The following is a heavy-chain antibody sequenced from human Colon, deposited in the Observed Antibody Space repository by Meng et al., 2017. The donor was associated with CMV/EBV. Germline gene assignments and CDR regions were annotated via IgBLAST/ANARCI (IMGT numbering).Heavy chain of an antibody. J-gene: IGHJ6*02. V-gene: IGHV3-23*03. D-gene: IGHD3-22*01. CDR3: AKHLGVVVYYYYGMDV. Sequence: GGSLRLSCAASGFTFSNYIMSWVRQAPGKGLEWVSIIFSGGTNTYYADSVKGRFTISRDNSKNTLYLQMNSLRAEYTAVYYCAKHLGVVVYYYYGMDVWGQGTTVTVSS. CDR2: IFSGGTNT. CDR1: GFTFSNYI.